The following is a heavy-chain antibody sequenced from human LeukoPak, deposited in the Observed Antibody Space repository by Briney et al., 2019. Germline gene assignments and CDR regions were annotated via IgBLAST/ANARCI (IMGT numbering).Heavy chain of an antibody. V-gene: IGHV4-59*08. CDR3: AKLRVRVCSSTNCYSPFDY. CDR1: GGSISSYY. Sequence: SSETLSLTCTVSGGSISSYYWSWIRQPPGKGLEWIGYIYYSGSTNYNPSLKSRVTISVDTSKNQFSLKLSSVTAADTAVYYCAKLRVRVCSSTNCYSPFDYWGQGALVTVSS. CDR2: IYYSGST. D-gene: IGHD2-2*01. J-gene: IGHJ4*02.